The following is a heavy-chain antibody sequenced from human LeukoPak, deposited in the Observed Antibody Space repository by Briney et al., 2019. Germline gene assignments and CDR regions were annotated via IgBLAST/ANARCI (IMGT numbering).Heavy chain of an antibody. D-gene: IGHD1-26*01. CDR1: EFTFDDFS. CDR2: ITWDGGAT. Sequence: EGSLRLSCAAPEFTFDDFSMNWVRQAPGTGLEWVSLITWDGGATYYADSVKGRFTISRDNSKNSLYLQMNSLRTEDTAVYYCAKSDNPWEPVNPFDYWGQGTLVTVSS. J-gene: IGHJ4*02. CDR3: AKSDNPWEPVNPFDY. V-gene: IGHV3-43*01.